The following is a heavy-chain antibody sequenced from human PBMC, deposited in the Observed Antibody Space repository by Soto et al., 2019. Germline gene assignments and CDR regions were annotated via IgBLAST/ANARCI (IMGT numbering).Heavy chain of an antibody. Sequence: EVQLLESGGDLVQPGGSLRLSCAASGFTFSSYAMSWVRQAPGKGLEWVATISGRGDDTYYTDSVKGRFTISRDNSKNALYVHMNSLRAEDTAVYYCAMAQPTYSSSYVDYWGQGTLVTVSS. CDR2: ISGRGDDT. CDR3: AMAQPTYSSSYVDY. J-gene: IGHJ4*02. CDR1: GFTFSSYA. V-gene: IGHV3-23*01. D-gene: IGHD3-22*01.